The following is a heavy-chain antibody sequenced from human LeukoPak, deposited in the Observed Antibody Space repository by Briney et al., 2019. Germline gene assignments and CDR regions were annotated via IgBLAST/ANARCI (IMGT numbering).Heavy chain of an antibody. CDR1: GGTFSSYA. V-gene: IGHV1-69*04. CDR3: AREGDGDYADY. Sequence: SVKVSCKASGGTFSSYAIIWVRQAPGQGLEWMGRIIPILGIANYAQKFQGRVTITADKSTSTAYMELSSLRSEDTAVYYCAREGDGDYADYWGQGTLVTVSS. J-gene: IGHJ4*02. CDR2: IIPILGIA. D-gene: IGHD4-17*01.